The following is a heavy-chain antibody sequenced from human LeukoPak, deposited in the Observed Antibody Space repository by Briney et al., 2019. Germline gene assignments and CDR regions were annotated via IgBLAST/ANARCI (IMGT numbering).Heavy chain of an antibody. D-gene: IGHD3-16*01. CDR1: GYSISSGYY. Sequence: SETLSLTCTVSGYSISSGYYWSWIRQPAGKGLEWIGRIYTSGSTNYNPSLKSRVTISVDTSKNQFSLKLSSVTAADTAVYYCARDGWGYAYYFDYWGQGTLVTVSS. V-gene: IGHV4-61*02. CDR3: ARDGWGYAYYFDY. J-gene: IGHJ4*02. CDR2: IYTSGST.